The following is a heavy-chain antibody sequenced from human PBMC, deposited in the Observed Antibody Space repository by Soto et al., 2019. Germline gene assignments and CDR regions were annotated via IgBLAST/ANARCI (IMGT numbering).Heavy chain of an antibody. Sequence: ASVKVSCKSSGYTFTSYGISWVRQAPGQGLEWMGWIDINKRKTDYAQKFQGRVTMTTDTSTNTAFMELRSLTSADTAVYYCASDRSSNDHWGQGTLVTVSS. CDR1: GYTFTSYG. CDR3: ASDRSSNDH. CDR2: IDINKRKT. J-gene: IGHJ5*02. V-gene: IGHV1-18*01. D-gene: IGHD2-2*01.